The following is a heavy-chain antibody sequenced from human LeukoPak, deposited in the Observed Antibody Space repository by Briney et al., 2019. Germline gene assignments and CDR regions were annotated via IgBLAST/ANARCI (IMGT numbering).Heavy chain of an antibody. D-gene: IGHD2-2*01. CDR3: ASLGYCSSTSCSYYFDY. CDR1: GFTFSSYS. V-gene: IGHV3-21*01. Sequence: GGSLRLSCAASGFTFSSYSMNWVRQAPGKGLEWVSSISSSSSYIYYADSVKGRFTISRDNAKNSLYLQMNSPRAEDTAVYYCASLGYCSSTSCSYYFDYWGQGTLVTVSS. CDR2: ISSSSSYI. J-gene: IGHJ4*02.